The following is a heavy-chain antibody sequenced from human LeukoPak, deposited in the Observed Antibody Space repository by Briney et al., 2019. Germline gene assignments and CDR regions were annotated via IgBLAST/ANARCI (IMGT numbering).Heavy chain of an antibody. CDR3: AKVVGATRPGTPFLDAFDI. V-gene: IGHV3-30*02. CDR2: SNK. J-gene: IGHJ3*02. Sequence: SNKYYADSVKGRFTISRDNSKNPLYLQMNSLRAEDTAVYYCAKVVGATRPGTPFLDAFDIWGQGTMVTVSS. D-gene: IGHD1-26*01.